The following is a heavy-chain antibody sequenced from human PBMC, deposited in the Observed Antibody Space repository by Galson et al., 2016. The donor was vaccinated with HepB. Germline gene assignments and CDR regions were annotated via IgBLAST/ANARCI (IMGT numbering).Heavy chain of an antibody. J-gene: IGHJ4*02. CDR1: GFTFSGSA. V-gene: IGHV3-73*01. D-gene: IGHD4-17*01. CDR2: IRSKANSYAT. CDR3: ARDDFGDSIDY. Sequence: SLRLSCAASGFTFSGSAMHWVRQASGKGLEWVGRIRSKANSYATAYAASVKGRFTISRDNSKNTLYVQMNSLRAEDTAVYYCARDDFGDSIDYWGQGTLVTVSS.